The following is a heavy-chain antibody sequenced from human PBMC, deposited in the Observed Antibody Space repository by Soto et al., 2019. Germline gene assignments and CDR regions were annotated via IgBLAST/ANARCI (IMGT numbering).Heavy chain of an antibody. CDR2: INGRDGAI. Sequence: PGVSLRLSCAASGFSLSVYSMNWVRQAPGKGLEWVSYINGRDGAINYVDSVKGRFTISIDHAKNSLYLQLNSMRDEDTAVYFCERDHLRAFEYWGKGVLVAVS. CDR3: ERDHLRAFEY. CDR1: GFSLSVYS. J-gene: IGHJ4*02. V-gene: IGHV3-48*02. D-gene: IGHD3-16*01.